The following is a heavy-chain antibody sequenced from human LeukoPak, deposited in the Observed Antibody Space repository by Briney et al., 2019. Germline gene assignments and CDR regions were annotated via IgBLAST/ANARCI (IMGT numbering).Heavy chain of an antibody. J-gene: IGHJ4*02. CDR2: ISSSSSYI. CDR1: GFTFSSYS. CDR3: ASRESPGIAAVGRYR. V-gene: IGHV3-21*01. D-gene: IGHD6-13*01. Sequence: GGSLRLSCAASGFTFSSYSMNWVRQAPGKGLEWVSSISSSSSYIYYADSVKGRFTISRDNAKNSLYLQMNSLRAEDTAVYYCASRESPGIAAVGRYRWGQGTLVTVSS.